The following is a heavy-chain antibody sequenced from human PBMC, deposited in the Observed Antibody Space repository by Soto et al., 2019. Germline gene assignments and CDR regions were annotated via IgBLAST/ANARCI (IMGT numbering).Heavy chain of an antibody. J-gene: IGHJ6*02. Sequence: GGSLRLSCAASGFTFSSYAMSWVRQAPGKGLEWVSAISGSGGSTYYADSVKGRFTISRDNSKNTLYLQMNSLRAEDTAVYYCAKDTGSIAAPPPYYYYYYGMDVWGQGTTVTVSS. V-gene: IGHV3-23*01. D-gene: IGHD6-6*01. CDR2: ISGSGGST. CDR3: AKDTGSIAAPPPYYYYYYGMDV. CDR1: GFTFSSYA.